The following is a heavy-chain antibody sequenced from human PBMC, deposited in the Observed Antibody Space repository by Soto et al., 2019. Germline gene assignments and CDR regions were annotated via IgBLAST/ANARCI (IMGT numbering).Heavy chain of an antibody. V-gene: IGHV1-3*01. J-gene: IGHJ4*02. CDR3: ARDVEAAAGTSYFDY. CDR2: INAGNGNT. CDR1: GYTFTSYA. D-gene: IGHD6-13*01. Sequence: ASVKVSCKASGYTFTSYALHWGRQAPGQRLEWMGWINAGNGNTKYSQKFQGRVTITRDTSASTAYMELSSLRSEDTAVYYCARDVEAAAGTSYFDYWGQGTLVTVSS.